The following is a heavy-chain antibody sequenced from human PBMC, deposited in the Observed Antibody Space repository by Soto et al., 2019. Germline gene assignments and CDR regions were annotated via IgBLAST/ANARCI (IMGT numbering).Heavy chain of an antibody. CDR1: GGSISSSSYY. CDR2: IYYSGST. CDR3: SIHDGFSVGGDGYNLDYYGMDV. D-gene: IGHD5-12*01. V-gene: IGHV4-39*01. Sequence: SETLSLTCTVSGGSISSSSYYWGWIRQPPGKGLEWIVIIYYSGSTYYNPSLKSLVTISVDTSKNHFSLKLSSVTAADTAVYYCSIHDGFSVGGDGYNLDYYGMDVWGQGTTVTVSS. J-gene: IGHJ6*02.